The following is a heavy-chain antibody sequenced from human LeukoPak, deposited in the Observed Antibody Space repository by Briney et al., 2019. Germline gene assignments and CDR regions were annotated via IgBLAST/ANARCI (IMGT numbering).Heavy chain of an antibody. CDR2: IFPSGGEI. D-gene: IGHD3-3*01. J-gene: IGHJ3*02. CDR3: AKDWSGHDAFDI. Sequence: GGSLRLSCEASGFTFSTFAMIWVRQPPGKGLEWVSSIFPSGGEIHYADSVRGRFTISRDNSKSTLSLQMNSLRAEDTAVYYCAKDWSGHDAFDIWGQGTMVTVSS. V-gene: IGHV3-23*01. CDR1: GFTFSTFA.